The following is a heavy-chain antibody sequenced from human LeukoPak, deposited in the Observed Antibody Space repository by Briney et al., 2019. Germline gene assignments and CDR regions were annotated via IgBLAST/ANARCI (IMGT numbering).Heavy chain of an antibody. D-gene: IGHD6-13*01. V-gene: IGHV4-31*03. Sequence: SQTLSLTCTVSGGSISSGGYYWSWIRQHPGKGLEWIVYIYYSGSTYYNPSLKSRVTISVDTSKNQFSLKLSSVTAADTAVYYCARDMDSSSWYWFDPWGQGTLVTVSS. CDR1: GGSISSGGYY. CDR3: ARDMDSSSWYWFDP. CDR2: IYYSGST. J-gene: IGHJ5*02.